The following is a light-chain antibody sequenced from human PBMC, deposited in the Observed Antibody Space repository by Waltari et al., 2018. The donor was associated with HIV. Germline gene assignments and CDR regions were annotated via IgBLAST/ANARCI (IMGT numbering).Light chain of an antibody. Sequence: SSELTQPPSMSVSPGQTAIIACSRDKLGDKYVCWYQQRPGQAPVMVKYQDTERPSGVPERFAGSISGDTAALTISGTQPLDEADYYCQVWDNNNAVFGGGTKLTVL. CDR1: KLGDKY. CDR3: QVWDNNNAV. CDR2: QDT. J-gene: IGLJ2*01. V-gene: IGLV3-1*01.